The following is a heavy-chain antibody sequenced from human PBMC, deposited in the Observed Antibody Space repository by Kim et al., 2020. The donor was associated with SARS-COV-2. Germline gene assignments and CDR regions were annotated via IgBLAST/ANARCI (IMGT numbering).Heavy chain of an antibody. Sequence: GGSLRLSCAASGFTFSSYSMNWVRQAPGKGLEWVSSISSSSSYIYYADSVKGRFTISRDNAKNSLYLQMNSLRAEDTAVYYCARGGSDSGSYHDAFDIWGQGTMVTVSS. V-gene: IGHV3-21*04. CDR1: GFTFSSYS. CDR2: ISSSSSYI. J-gene: IGHJ3*02. CDR3: ARGGSDSGSYHDAFDI. D-gene: IGHD1-26*01.